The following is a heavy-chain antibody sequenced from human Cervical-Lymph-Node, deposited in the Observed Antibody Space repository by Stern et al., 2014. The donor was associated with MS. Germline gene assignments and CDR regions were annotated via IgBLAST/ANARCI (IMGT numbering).Heavy chain of an antibody. D-gene: IGHD1-1*01. CDR2: ITNVGRT. V-gene: IGHV3-53*01. CDR1: GFTVSKDY. J-gene: IGHJ4*02. Sequence: VQLVESGGGVIQPGGSLSLSCTASGFTVSKDYMTWVRQAPGKGLEWVALITNVGRTFDTDSVKGRFTISRDDSKNTVYLHMTSLRAEDTAMYYCARDTSSPERSDWWGQGTLVTVSS. CDR3: ARDTSSPERSDW.